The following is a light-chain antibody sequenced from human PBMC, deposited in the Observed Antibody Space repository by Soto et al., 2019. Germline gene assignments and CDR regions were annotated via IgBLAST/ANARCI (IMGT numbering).Light chain of an antibody. CDR2: GAS. V-gene: IGKV3-20*01. CDR1: QSVSSSY. J-gene: IGKJ1*01. CDR3: QQYGSSPPWT. Sequence: EIVLAQSPATLSFSPGERATLSCRAIQSVSSSYLAWYQQKPGQAPRLLIYGASSRATGIPDRFSGSGSGTDFTLTISRLEPEDFAVYYCQQYGSSPPWTFGQGTKVDNK.